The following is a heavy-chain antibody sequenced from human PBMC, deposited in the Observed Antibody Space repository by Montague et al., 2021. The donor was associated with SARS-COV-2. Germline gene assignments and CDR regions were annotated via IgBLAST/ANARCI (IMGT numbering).Heavy chain of an antibody. Sequence: SETLSLTCAVYGGSFSGYYWTWIRQSPGKGLEWIAEIHHSGTTNYNFNPSLRSRVSISVDTSQSRFSLTLSSVTAADTGVYYGARWDPQTLPVIGLRGKSARDDWGQGTLVTVSS. CDR3: ARWDPQTLPVIGLRGKSARDD. J-gene: IGHJ4*02. CDR1: GGSFSGYY. CDR2: IHHSGTT. D-gene: IGHD4-23*01. V-gene: IGHV4-34*01.